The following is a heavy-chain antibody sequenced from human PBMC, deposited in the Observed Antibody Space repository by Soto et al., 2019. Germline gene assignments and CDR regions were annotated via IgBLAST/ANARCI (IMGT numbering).Heavy chain of an antibody. CDR1: GFTFSSYG. CDR2: ISYDGSNK. J-gene: IGHJ4*02. CDR3: ARDLRRIQTSDY. Sequence: GGSLRLSCAASGFTFSSYGIYWVRQAPGKGLEWVALISYDGSNKYYADSVKGRFTISRDNSKNTLYLQMNSLRAEDTAVYYCARDLRRIQTSDYWGQGTLVTVSS. V-gene: IGHV3-30*03. D-gene: IGHD2-15*01.